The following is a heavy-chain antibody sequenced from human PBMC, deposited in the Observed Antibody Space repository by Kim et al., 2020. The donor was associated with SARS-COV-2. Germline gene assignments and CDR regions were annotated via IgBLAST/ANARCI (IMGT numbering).Heavy chain of an antibody. Sequence: SGPTLVQPTQTLTLTCTCSWFSLSTSKICVSWIRQPPVKALEWLARIDWDDVKYYSTSLKTRLTISKDTSKNQVVLTMTKMDPVDTATYYCVRSRHDGYRGYCMDVWGQGTTVTVSS. CDR3: VRSRHDGYRGYCMDV. CDR1: WFSLSTSKIC. D-gene: IGHD5-12*01. J-gene: IGHJ6*02. V-gene: IGHV2-70*11. CDR2: IDWDDVK.